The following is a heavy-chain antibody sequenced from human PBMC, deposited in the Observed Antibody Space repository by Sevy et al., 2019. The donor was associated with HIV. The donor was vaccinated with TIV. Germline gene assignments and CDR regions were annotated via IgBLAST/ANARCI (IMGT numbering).Heavy chain of an antibody. CDR2: IKQDGSQK. CDR1: GFTCSDDW. CDR3: AGGGWHSGY. Sequence: GGSLRLSCAASGFTCSDDWMSWVRQAPGKGLEWVANIKQDGSQKYYVDSVKGRFTISRDNAKNSLYLQMNSLRAEDTAVYYCAGGGWHSGYWGQGTLVTVSS. V-gene: IGHV3-7*01. J-gene: IGHJ4*02. D-gene: IGHD2-15*01.